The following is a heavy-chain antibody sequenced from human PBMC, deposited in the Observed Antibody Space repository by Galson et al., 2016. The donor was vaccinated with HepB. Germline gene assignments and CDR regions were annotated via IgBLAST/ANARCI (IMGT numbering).Heavy chain of an antibody. CDR2: IYYSGTT. V-gene: IGHV4-59*12. CDR1: GVSTKSYY. J-gene: IGHJ5*02. CDR3: ARESSSWYQNWFDP. Sequence: ETLSLTCTVSGVSTKSYYWSWIRQPPGKGLEWIGYIYYSGTTNYNTSLRSRVTMPVDTSKNQFSLNLSSVTAADTAVYYCARESSSWYQNWFDPWGQGTLVTVSS. D-gene: IGHD6-13*01.